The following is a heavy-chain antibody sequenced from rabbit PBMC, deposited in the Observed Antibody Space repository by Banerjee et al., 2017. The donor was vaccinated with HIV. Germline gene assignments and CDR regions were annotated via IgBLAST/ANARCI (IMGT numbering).Heavy chain of an antibody. CDR1: GFSFSSSYW. D-gene: IGHD4-1*01. J-gene: IGHJ4*01. CDR3: ARDLAGVIGWNFNL. Sequence: QEQLEESGGDLVKPEGSLTLTCTASGFSFSSSYWICWVRQAPGKGLELIACINAGSSGSTWYASWAKGRFTISKTSSTTVTLQMTSLTAADTATYFCARDLAGVIGWNFNLWGPGTLVTVS. V-gene: IGHV1S45*01. CDR2: INAGSSGST.